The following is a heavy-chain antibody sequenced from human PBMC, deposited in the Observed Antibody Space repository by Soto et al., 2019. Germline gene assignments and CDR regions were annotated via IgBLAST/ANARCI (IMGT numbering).Heavy chain of an antibody. D-gene: IGHD3-3*01. CDR2: ISYDGSNK. CDR1: GFTFSSYA. J-gene: IGHJ6*02. CDR3: ARDRRFLEWPYGMDV. Sequence: LRLSCAASGFTFSSYAMHWVRQAPGKGLEWVAVISYDGSNKYYADSVKGRFTISRDNSKNTLYLQMNSLRAEDTAVYYCARDRRFLEWPYGMDVWGQGTTVTVSS. V-gene: IGHV3-30-3*01.